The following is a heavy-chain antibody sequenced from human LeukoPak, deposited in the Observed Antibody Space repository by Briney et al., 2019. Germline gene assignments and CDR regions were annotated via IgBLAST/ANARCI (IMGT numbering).Heavy chain of an antibody. D-gene: IGHD1-26*01. J-gene: IGHJ3*02. CDR2: IYYSGST. CDR1: GGSISSSSYY. CDR3: ASPYSGTHAPGIAAFDI. Sequence: PSETLSLTCTVSGGSISSSSYYWGWIRQPPGKGLEWIGSIYYSGSTYYNPSLKSRVTISVDTSKNQFSLKLSSVTAADTAVYYCASPYSGTHAPGIAAFDIWGQGTMVTVSS. V-gene: IGHV4-39*01.